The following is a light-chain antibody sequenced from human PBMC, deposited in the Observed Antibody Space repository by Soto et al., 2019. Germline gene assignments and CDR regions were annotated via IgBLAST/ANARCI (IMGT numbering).Light chain of an antibody. J-gene: IGLJ1*01. CDR2: DVS. CDR1: SSDVGGYNY. Sequence: QSVLTQPASVSGSPGQSITISCTGTSSDVGGYNYVSWYQQHPGKAPKLMIYDVSNRPSGVSNRFSGSKSGNTASPTISGLQAEDEADYYCSSYTSSSPYVFGTGTKLTVL. V-gene: IGLV2-14*01. CDR3: SSYTSSSPYV.